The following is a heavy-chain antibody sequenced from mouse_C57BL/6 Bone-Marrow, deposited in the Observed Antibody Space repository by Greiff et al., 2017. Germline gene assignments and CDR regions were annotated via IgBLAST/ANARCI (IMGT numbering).Heavy chain of an antibody. CDR3: ARFDGYYFDY. J-gene: IGHJ2*01. V-gene: IGHV5-17*01. D-gene: IGHD2-3*01. CDR1: GFTFSDYG. Sequence: DVHLVESGGGLVKPGGSLKLSCAASGFTFSDYGMHWVRQAPEKGLEWVAYISSGSSTIYYADTVKGRFTISRDNAKNTLFLQMTSLRSEDTAMYYCARFDGYYFDYWGQGTTLTVSS. CDR2: ISSGSSTI.